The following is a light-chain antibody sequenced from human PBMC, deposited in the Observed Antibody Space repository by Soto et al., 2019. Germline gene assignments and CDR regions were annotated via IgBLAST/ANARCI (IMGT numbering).Light chain of an antibody. CDR3: QQDDNPPPIT. CDR2: DAS. Sequence: DSQMARSQSALSSSVCDRVTITCQASQDISNYLNWYQQKPGKAPKLLIYDASNLETGVPSRFSGSGSGTDFTFTISSLQPDDIAAYYIQQDDNPPPITFGAGTKVDIK. CDR1: QDISNY. J-gene: IGKJ3*01. V-gene: IGKV1-33*01.